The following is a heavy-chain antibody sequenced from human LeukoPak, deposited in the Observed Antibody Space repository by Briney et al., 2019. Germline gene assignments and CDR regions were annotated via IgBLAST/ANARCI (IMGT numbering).Heavy chain of an antibody. Sequence: GESLKISCKASGYIFTNYWIGWVRQLPGKGLEWMGIIYPGDSDTRYSPSFQGQVTISADRSIRTAYLQWSSLKASDTAMYYCARRITTTSTDWFDPWGQGTLVTVSS. CDR1: GYIFTNYW. V-gene: IGHV5-51*01. CDR2: IYPGDSDT. D-gene: IGHD2/OR15-2a*01. J-gene: IGHJ5*02. CDR3: ARRITTTSTDWFDP.